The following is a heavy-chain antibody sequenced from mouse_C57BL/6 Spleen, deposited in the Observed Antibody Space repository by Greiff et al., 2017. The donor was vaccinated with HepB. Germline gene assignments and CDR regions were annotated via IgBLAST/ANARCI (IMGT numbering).Heavy chain of an antibody. V-gene: IGHV1-54*01. J-gene: IGHJ3*01. CDR2: INPGSGGT. CDR1: GYAFTNYL. CDR3: ARGEGFYDGYGWFAY. D-gene: IGHD2-3*01. Sequence: QVQLQQSGAELVRPGTSVKVSCKASGYAFTNYLIEWVKQRPGQGLEWIGVINPGSGGTNYNEKFKGKATLTADKSSSTAYMQLSSLTSEDSAVYFCARGEGFYDGYGWFAYWGQGTLVTVSA.